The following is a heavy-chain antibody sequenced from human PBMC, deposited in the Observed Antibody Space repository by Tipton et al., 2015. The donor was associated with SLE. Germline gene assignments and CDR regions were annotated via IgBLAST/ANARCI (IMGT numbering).Heavy chain of an antibody. V-gene: IGHV4-34*09. CDR1: GASFSGYF. CDR2: INHSGST. J-gene: IGHJ4*02. CDR3: ARGLVPAAHFDY. Sequence: TLSLTCAVYGASFSGYFWSWIRQPPGKGLEWIGEINHSGSTNYNPFLKSRVTISVDASKNQFSLKLSSVTAADTAVYYCARGLVPAAHFDYWGQGTLVTVSS. D-gene: IGHD2-2*01.